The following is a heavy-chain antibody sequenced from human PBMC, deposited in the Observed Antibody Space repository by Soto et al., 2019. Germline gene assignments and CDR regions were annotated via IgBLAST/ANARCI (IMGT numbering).Heavy chain of an antibody. CDR1: GGSISSYY. Sequence: SETLSLTCTVSGGSISSYYWSWIRQPPGKGLEWIGYIYYSGSTNYNPSLKSRVTISVDTSKNQFSLKLSSVTAADTAVYYCARVVVAYYFDYWGQGTLVTVSS. D-gene: IGHD2-15*01. CDR2: IYYSGST. V-gene: IGHV4-59*01. J-gene: IGHJ4*02. CDR3: ARVVVAYYFDY.